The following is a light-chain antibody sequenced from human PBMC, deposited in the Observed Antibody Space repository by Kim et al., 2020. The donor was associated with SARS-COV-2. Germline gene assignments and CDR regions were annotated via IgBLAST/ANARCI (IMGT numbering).Light chain of an antibody. CDR3: HQYDTSPLT. J-gene: IGKJ4*01. CDR2: GAV. Sequence: SPGERATRSCRASQPVTSDYLAWYQQRPGQAPRLLIYGAVSRATGIPDRFSGSGSGTDFTLIISRLEPEDFAVYYCHQYDTSPLTFGGGTRVDIK. CDR1: QPVTSDY. V-gene: IGKV3-20*01.